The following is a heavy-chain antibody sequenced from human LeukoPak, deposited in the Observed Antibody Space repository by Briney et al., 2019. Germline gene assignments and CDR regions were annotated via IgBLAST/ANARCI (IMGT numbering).Heavy chain of an antibody. Sequence: PGGSLRLSCAASGFTVSSNYMSWVRQAPGKGLEWVSVIYSGGSTYYADSVKGRFTISRDNSKNTLYLQINSLRAEDTAVYYCARDDDAFRPLWGQGTLVTVSS. D-gene: IGHD1-1*01. CDR2: IYSGGST. V-gene: IGHV3-66*02. J-gene: IGHJ4*02. CDR3: ARDDDAFRPL. CDR1: GFTVSSNY.